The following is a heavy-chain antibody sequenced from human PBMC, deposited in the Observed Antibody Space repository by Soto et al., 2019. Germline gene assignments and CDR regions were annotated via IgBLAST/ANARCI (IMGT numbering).Heavy chain of an antibody. CDR2: ISSSGSTI. V-gene: IGHV3-11*01. CDR3: ARAGYCSSTSCYCSPRQDFDCRSSPFTDYYYYMDV. CDR1: GFTFSDYY. D-gene: IGHD2-2*01. Sequence: GGSLRLSCAASGFTFSDYYMSWIRQAPGKGLEWVSYISSSGSTIYYADSVKGRFTISRDNAKNSLYLQMNSLRAEDTAGYYCARAGYCSSTSCYCSPRQDFDCRSSPFTDYYYYMDVWGKGTTVTVSS. J-gene: IGHJ6*03.